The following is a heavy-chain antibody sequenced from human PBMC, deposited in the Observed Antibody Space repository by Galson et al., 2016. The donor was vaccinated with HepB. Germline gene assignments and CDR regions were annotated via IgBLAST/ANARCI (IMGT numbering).Heavy chain of an antibody. D-gene: IGHD3-16*01. Sequence: SMRPSCAASGFTFSSHPMPWVRQAPGRGLAWVTSIDSGCGGRTYYAGSVTGRFIISRDNSKTALYLQMNSLRAEDTAVYYCAKGGSRLLDTWGQGTLVTVSS. CDR3: AKGGSRLLDT. CDR1: GFTFSSHP. V-gene: IGHV3-23*01. J-gene: IGHJ5*02. CDR2: IDSGCGGRT.